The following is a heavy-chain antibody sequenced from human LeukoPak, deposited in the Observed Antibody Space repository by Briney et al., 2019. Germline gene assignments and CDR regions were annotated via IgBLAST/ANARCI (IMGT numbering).Heavy chain of an antibody. D-gene: IGHD3-10*01. CDR3: STETAGNY. CDR1: GHTLRDLS. Sequence: GASVKVSCKAFGHTLRDLSIHWVRQAPGQGLGWMGGYDPEDDERIYSETFLGRVTLTEDTSTDTAYMELTSLRSDDTAVYYCSTETAGNYWGQGTLVTVSS. J-gene: IGHJ4*02. V-gene: IGHV1-24*01. CDR2: YDPEDDER.